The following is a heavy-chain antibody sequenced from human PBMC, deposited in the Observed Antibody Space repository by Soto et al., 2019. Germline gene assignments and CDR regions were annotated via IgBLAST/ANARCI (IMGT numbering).Heavy chain of an antibody. Sequence: VQLLECGGGLIQPGGSLRLSCAASGFTFSYGIHWLRQAPGKGLEWVAYISYDSSNKFYGDSVKGRFTISRDNSKNTQFLQMNSLRAEDTAVYYCAKLVIGYCSGNTCDDYWGQGTLVAVSS. CDR2: ISYDSSNK. CDR1: GFTFSYG. J-gene: IGHJ4*02. CDR3: AKLVIGYCSGNTCDDY. V-gene: IGHV3-30*18. D-gene: IGHD2-15*01.